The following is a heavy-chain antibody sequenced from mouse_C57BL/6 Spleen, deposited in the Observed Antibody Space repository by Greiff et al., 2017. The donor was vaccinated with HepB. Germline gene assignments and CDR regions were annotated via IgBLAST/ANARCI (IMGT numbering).Heavy chain of an antibody. CDR3: ARQITGSSSPFDG. D-gene: IGHD1-1*01. V-gene: IGHV5-6*01. J-gene: IGHJ1*03. Sequence: EVQLVESGGDLVKPGGSLKLSCAASGFTFSSYGMSWVRQTPDKRLEWVATISSGGSYTYYPDSVKGRFTISRDNAKNTLYLQMSSLKSEDTAMYYCARQITGSSSPFDGWGKRTTVTVSS. CDR1: GFTFSSYG. CDR2: ISSGGSYT.